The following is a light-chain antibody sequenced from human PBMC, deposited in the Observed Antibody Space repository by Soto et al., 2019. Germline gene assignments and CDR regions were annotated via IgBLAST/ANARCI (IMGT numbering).Light chain of an antibody. V-gene: IGLV2-8*01. Sequence: QSALTQPPSASGSPGQSVTISCTGTSSDVGGYNYVSWYQQYPGKAPKLMIYEVNKRPSGVPDRFSGFKSGNTASLTVSGLQPEDEADYQCTSYAGSNIWVFGGGTKVTVL. CDR2: EVN. CDR1: SSDVGGYNY. J-gene: IGLJ3*02. CDR3: TSYAGSNIWV.